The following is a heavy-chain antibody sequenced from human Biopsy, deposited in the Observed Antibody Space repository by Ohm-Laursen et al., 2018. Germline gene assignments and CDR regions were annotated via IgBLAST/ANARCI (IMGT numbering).Heavy chain of an antibody. D-gene: IGHD2/OR15-2a*01. CDR2: IYYSGST. Sequence: SDTLSLTCTVSGGAISSDYWSWIRQTQGKGLEWIGYIYYSGSTNYNPSLKSLVTISVDTSKNQFSQRLNSVTAADTAVYYRARATNSTGWPYYYFYGMDGWGQGTTVPVSS. CDR3: ARATNSTGWPYYYFYGMDG. CDR1: GGAISSDY. J-gene: IGHJ6*01. V-gene: IGHV4-59*07.